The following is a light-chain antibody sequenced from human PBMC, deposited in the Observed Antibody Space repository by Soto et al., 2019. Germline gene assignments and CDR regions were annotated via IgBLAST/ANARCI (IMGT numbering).Light chain of an antibody. Sequence: EIVLPQSPGPLSLSPGERATLSCRASQSVSSSYLAWYQQKPGQAPRLLIYGASSRATGIPDRFSGSGSGTDFTLTISRLEPEDFAVYYCQQYGSSPDTFGGGTKVEIK. CDR2: GAS. J-gene: IGKJ4*01. CDR3: QQYGSSPDT. V-gene: IGKV3-20*01. CDR1: QSVSSSY.